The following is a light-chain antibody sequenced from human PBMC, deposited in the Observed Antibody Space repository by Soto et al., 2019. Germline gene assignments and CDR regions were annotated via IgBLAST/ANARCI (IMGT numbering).Light chain of an antibody. J-gene: IGKJ2*01. Sequence: EIVLTQSPGTLSLSPGERATLSCRASQSVSSSYLAWYQQKPGQGPRLLIYGASSRATGIPDRFSGNGSGTDFTLTISRLEPEDFAVYYCQQYGSSPRTFGQGTKLEIK. CDR1: QSVSSSY. V-gene: IGKV3-20*01. CDR2: GAS. CDR3: QQYGSSPRT.